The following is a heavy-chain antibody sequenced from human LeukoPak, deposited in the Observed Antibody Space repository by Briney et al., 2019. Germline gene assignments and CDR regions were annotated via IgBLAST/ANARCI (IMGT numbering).Heavy chain of an antibody. CDR1: GYTFTGYY. J-gene: IGHJ4*02. Sequence: ASVKVSCKASGYTFTGYYIHWLRQAPGQGLEWMGIINPSGGSTSYAQKFQGRVTMTRDTSTSTVYMELSSLRSEDTAVYYCARDLSGGKYYFDYWGQGTLVTVSS. CDR2: INPSGGST. V-gene: IGHV1-46*01. D-gene: IGHD4-23*01. CDR3: ARDLSGGKYYFDY.